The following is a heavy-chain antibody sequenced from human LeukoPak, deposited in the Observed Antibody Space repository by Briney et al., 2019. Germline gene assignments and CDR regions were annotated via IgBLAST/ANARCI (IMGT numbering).Heavy chain of an antibody. CDR1: GFTVSSNY. V-gene: IGHV3-53*01. Sequence: GGSLRLSCAASGFTVSSNYMTWVRQAPGKGLEWVSIIYSGGRRFYADSVKGRFTISTDNSKSTLYLQMNSLRAEDTAVYYCARVRGVYYYSGMDVWGQGTTVTVS. D-gene: IGHD2-8*01. J-gene: IGHJ6*02. CDR2: IYSGGRR. CDR3: ARVRGVYYYSGMDV.